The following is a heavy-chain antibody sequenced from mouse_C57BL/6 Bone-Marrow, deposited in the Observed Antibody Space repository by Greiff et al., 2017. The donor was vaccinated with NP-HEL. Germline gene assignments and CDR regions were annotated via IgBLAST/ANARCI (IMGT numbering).Heavy chain of an antibody. CDR2: ISSGSSTI. D-gene: IGHD1-1*01. J-gene: IGHJ2*01. CDR1: GFTFSDYG. V-gene: IGHV5-17*01. Sequence: EVKVVESGGGLVKPGGSLKLSCAASGFTFSDYGMHWVRQAPEKGLEWVAYISSGSSTIYYADTVKGRFTISRDNAKNTLFLQMTSLRSEDTAMYYCARNFLYYYGSSYGYFDYWGQGTTLTVSS. CDR3: ARNFLYYYGSSYGYFDY.